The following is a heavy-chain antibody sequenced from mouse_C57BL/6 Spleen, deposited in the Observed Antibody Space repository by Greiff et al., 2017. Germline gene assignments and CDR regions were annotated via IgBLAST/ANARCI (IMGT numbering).Heavy chain of an antibody. Sequence: QVQLQQPGAELVKPGASVKMSCKASGYTFTSYWLTWVKQRPGQGLEWIGDIYPGSGSTNYNEKFKSKATLTVDTSSSTAYMQLSSLTSEDSAVYYCARQLRDYAMDYWGQGTSVTVSS. CDR1: GYTFTSYW. J-gene: IGHJ4*01. D-gene: IGHD1-1*01. CDR2: IYPGSGST. V-gene: IGHV1-55*01. CDR3: ARQLRDYAMDY.